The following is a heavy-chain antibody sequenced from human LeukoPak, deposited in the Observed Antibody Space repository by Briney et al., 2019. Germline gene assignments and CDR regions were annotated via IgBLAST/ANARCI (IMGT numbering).Heavy chain of an antibody. CDR1: GGSFIVDY. J-gene: IGHJ4*02. D-gene: IGHD3-22*01. V-gene: IGHV4-34*01. CDR2: INHSGGT. CDR3: PSQTYHYDSSGYSFHY. Sequence: SETLSLTCSVYGGSFIVDYWSCIRDPPGKRVEWIWEINHSGGTNYNPSLKSRVTISVYTSKNHFSLKLTSVTAADTAVYYCPSQTYHYDSSGYSFHYWGQGPLLPVP.